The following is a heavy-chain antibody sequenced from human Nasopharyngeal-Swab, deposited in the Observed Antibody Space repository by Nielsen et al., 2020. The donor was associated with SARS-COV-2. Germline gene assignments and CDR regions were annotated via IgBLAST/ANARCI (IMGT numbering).Heavy chain of an antibody. CDR1: GGTFSSYA. J-gene: IGHJ4*02. Sequence: SVKVSCKASGGTFSSYAISWVRQAPGQGLEWMGGIIPIFGTANYAQKFQGRVTITADKSTSTAYMELSSLRSEDTAVYYCARDRSQYDILTGYPYYFDYWGQGTLVTVSS. CDR3: ARDRSQYDILTGYPYYFDY. CDR2: IIPIFGTA. D-gene: IGHD3-9*01. V-gene: IGHV1-69*06.